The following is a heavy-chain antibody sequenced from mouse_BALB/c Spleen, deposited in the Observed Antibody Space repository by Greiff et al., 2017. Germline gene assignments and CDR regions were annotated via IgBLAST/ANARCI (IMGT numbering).Heavy chain of an antibody. CDR1: GFTFSSFG. Sequence: EVKLQESGGGLVQPGGSRKLSCAASGFTFSSFGMHWVRQAPEKGLEWVAYISSGSSTIYYADTVKGRFTISRDNPKNTLFLQMTSLRSEDTAMYYCASIYYGSSYYYAMDYWGQGTSVTVSS. V-gene: IGHV5-17*02. CDR2: ISSGSSTI. CDR3: ASIYYGSSYYYAMDY. J-gene: IGHJ4*01. D-gene: IGHD1-1*01.